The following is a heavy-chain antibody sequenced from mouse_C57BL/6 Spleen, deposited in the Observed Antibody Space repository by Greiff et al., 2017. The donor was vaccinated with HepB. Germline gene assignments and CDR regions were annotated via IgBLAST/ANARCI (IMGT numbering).Heavy chain of an antibody. Sequence: EVQWVESGEGLVKPGGSLKLSCAASGFTFSSYAMSWVRQTPEKRLEWVAYISSGGDYIYYADTVKGRFTISRDNARNTLYLQMSSLKSEDTAMYYCTRAESYYGSSYRYFDVWGTGTTVTVSS. J-gene: IGHJ1*03. CDR2: ISSGGDYI. CDR1: GFTFSSYA. V-gene: IGHV5-9-1*02. CDR3: TRAESYYGSSYRYFDV. D-gene: IGHD1-1*01.